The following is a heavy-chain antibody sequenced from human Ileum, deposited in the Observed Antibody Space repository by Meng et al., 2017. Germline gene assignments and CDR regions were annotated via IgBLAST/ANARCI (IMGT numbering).Heavy chain of an antibody. CDR2: IYYDGSS. CDR1: NGSLTNVNNY. D-gene: IGHD5-18*01. V-gene: IGHV4-30-4*01. Sequence: QVQLQESGPGRVKPSQTLTRTCSVSNGSLTNVNNYWNWIRQAPGQALEHIGYIYYDGSSYATPSLKSRVTMSIDTPTNQFSLRLDSVTAADTAVYYCAREFYVDTAMVIDSWGPGALVTVSS. CDR3: AREFYVDTAMVIDS. J-gene: IGHJ4*02.